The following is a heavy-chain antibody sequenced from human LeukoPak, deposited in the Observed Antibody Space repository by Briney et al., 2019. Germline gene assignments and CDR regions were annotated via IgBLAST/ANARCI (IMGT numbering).Heavy chain of an antibody. CDR2: IYYSGST. Sequence: SETLSLTCTVSGGSISSYYWSWIRQPPGKGLEWIGYIYYSGSTNYNPSLKSRVTISVDTSKNQFSLKLSSVTVADTAVYYCARGRDSSTWYSYFDYWGQGSLVTVSS. CDR3: ARGRDSSTWYSYFDY. V-gene: IGHV4-59*12. J-gene: IGHJ4*02. D-gene: IGHD6-13*01. CDR1: GGSISSYY.